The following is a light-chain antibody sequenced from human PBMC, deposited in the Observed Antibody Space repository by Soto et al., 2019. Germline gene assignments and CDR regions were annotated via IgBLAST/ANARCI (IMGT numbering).Light chain of an antibody. CDR3: HQRQSWPRT. V-gene: IGKV1-27*01. J-gene: IGKJ1*01. CDR2: AAS. Sequence: DIQMTQSPSSLSASVGDRVTITCRASQGISNYVAWYQQKPGKVPKLLIYAASTLQSGVPSRFSGSGAGTEFTLTISSLQSEDFAVYYCHQRQSWPRTFGQGTKVDIK. CDR1: QGISNY.